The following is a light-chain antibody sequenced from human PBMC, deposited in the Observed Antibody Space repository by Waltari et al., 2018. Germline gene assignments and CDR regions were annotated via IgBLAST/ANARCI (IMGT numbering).Light chain of an antibody. CDR3: SSYAGSTWVV. CDR2: EVN. J-gene: IGLJ2*01. CDR1: SSDLVGYNY. V-gene: IGLV2-8*01. Sequence: QSALTQPPSASGSPGQSVPLSCPGPSSDLVGYNYFSWYQQHPGKAPRLMIYEVNKRPSGVPDRFSGSKSGNTASLTVSGLQAEDEADYFCSSYAGSTWVVFGGGTKLTVL.